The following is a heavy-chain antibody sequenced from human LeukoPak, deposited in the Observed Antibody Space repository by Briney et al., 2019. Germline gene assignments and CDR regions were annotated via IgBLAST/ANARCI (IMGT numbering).Heavy chain of an antibody. V-gene: IGHV1-2*02. CDR3: ARGDSSGYYYAFDI. CDR1: GYTLIGYY. CDR2: INPNSGGT. J-gene: IGHJ3*02. Sequence: ASVKVSCKASGYTLIGYYMHGVRQAPGQGLEWMGWINPNSGGTNYAQNFQGRATMTRDTSISTVYMELSRLRSDDTAVYYCARGDSSGYYYAFDIWGQGTMVTVSS. D-gene: IGHD3-22*01.